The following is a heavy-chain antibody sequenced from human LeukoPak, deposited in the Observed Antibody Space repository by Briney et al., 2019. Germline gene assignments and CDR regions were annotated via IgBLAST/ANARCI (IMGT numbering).Heavy chain of an antibody. CDR1: GFTFSTYG. J-gene: IGHJ6*02. CDR2: IWYDGSNK. Sequence: PGGSLRLSCAASGFTFSTYGMHWVRQAPGKGLEWVAVIWYDGSNKYYADSVKGRFTISRDNSKNTLYLQMNSLRAEDTAVYYCAREYSSSSYYYYYGMDVWGQGTTVTVSS. D-gene: IGHD6-6*01. CDR3: AREYSSSSYYYYYGMDV. V-gene: IGHV3-33*08.